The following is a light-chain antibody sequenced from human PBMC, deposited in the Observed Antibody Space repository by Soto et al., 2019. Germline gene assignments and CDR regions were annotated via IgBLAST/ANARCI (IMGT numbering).Light chain of an antibody. CDR1: QSISSY. Sequence: DIQMTQSPSSLSASVGDRVTITCRASQSISSYLNWYQQKPGKAPKLLIYAASSLQSGVPSRFSGSGSGTDFTLPISRLQPEDFATYYCQQSYSTPCTFGQGNQVEIK. V-gene: IGKV1-39*01. J-gene: IGKJ1*01. CDR3: QQSYSTPCT. CDR2: AAS.